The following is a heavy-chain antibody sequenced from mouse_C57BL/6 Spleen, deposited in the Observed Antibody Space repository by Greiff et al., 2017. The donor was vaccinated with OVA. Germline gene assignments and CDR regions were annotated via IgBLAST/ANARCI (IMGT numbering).Heavy chain of an antibody. CDR3: SRKRCYGSCLCYFDV. V-gene: IGHV14-2*01. CDR1: GFNIKDYY. Sequence: VQLQQSGAEIVKPGASVKLSCTASGFNIKDYYMHWVKQRTEQGLEWIGRIDPEDGETKYAPKFQGKTTITADTSSNTAYLQLSSLTSEDTAVYYFSRKRCYGSCLCYFDVWGTGTTVTVSS. D-gene: IGHD1-1*01. CDR2: IDPEDGET. J-gene: IGHJ1*03.